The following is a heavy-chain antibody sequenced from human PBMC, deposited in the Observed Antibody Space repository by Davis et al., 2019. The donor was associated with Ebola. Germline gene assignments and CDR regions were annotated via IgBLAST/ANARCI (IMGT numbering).Heavy chain of an antibody. V-gene: IGHV3-30*04. CDR2: VSHSQRET. CDR3: ARAVFHEVLDY. D-gene: IGHD3-3*01. J-gene: IGHJ4*02. Sequence: GSLKISCAASGFTFRNYAMYWVRQAPGQGLEWVAVVSHSQRETFYADSVKGRFTISRDNSENTLYLQMNSLTADDTAVYYCARAVFHEVLDYWGQGTPVTVSS. CDR1: GFTFRNYA.